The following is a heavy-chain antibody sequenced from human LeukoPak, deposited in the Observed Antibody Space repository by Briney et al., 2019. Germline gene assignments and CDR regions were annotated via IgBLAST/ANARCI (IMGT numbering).Heavy chain of an antibody. D-gene: IGHD2-2*01. CDR1: GFTFTNYP. V-gene: IGHV3-30-3*01. CDR3: ARGVHALGY. CDR2: ISYDGSKQ. Sequence: GGPLRLSCEASGFTFTNYPMFWVRLAPAKGLEWVSSISYDGSKQNYTDSVKGRFTISRDNSKNMLFPQMNSLRPKDTAVYYCARGVHALGYWGQGTRVIVSS. J-gene: IGHJ4*02.